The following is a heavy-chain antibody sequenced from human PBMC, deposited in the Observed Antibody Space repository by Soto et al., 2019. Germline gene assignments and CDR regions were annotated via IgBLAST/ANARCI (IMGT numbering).Heavy chain of an antibody. CDR2: ISYDGSNK. Sequence: QVQLVESGGGVVQPGRSLRLSCAASGFTFSSYGMHWVRQAPGKGLEWVAVISYDGSNKYYADSVKGRFTISRDNSKNTLYLQMNSLRAEDTAVYYCAKEGRRSSRWHPYLFGPWGQGTLVTVSS. J-gene: IGHJ5*02. D-gene: IGHD6-13*01. V-gene: IGHV3-30*18. CDR3: AKEGRRSSRWHPYLFGP. CDR1: GFTFSSYG.